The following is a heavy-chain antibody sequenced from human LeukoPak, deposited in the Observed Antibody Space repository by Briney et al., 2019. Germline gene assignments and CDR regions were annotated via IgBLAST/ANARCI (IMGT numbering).Heavy chain of an antibody. CDR2: INSDGSST. J-gene: IGHJ4*02. CDR1: GFTFSSYW. V-gene: IGHV3-74*01. CDR3: AKSAYARGELFEY. Sequence: GGSLRLSCAASGFTFSSYWMHWVRQAPGKGLVWVSRINSDGSSTSYADSVKGRFTISRDNAKNTLYLQMNSLRAEDTAVYYCAKSAYARGELFEYWGQGTLVTVS. D-gene: IGHD3-10*01.